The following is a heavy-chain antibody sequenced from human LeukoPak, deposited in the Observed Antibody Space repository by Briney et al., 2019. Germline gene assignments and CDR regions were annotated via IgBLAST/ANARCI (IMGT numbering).Heavy chain of an antibody. J-gene: IGHJ6*02. D-gene: IGHD3-22*01. CDR2: INHSGST. CDR1: GGSFSGYY. V-gene: IGHV4-34*01. CDR3: AKWGYYYDVILTDGMDV. Sequence: SETLSLTCAVYGGSFSGYYWSWIRQPPGKGLEWIGEINHSGSTNYNPSLKSRVTISVDTSKNQFSLKLSSVTAEDTAVYYCAKWGYYYDVILTDGMDVWGQGTTVTVSS.